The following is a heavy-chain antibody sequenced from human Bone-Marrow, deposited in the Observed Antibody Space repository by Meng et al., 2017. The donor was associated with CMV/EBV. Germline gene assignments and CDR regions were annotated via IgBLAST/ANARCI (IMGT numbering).Heavy chain of an antibody. V-gene: IGHV1-8*03. CDR1: GYTFTSYD. J-gene: IGHJ6*02. Sequence: ASVKVSCKASGYTFTSYDINWVRQATGQGLEWMGWMNPNSGNTGYAQKFQGRVTITTDESTSTAYMELSSLRSEDTAVYYCARDGGGSGWYYYGMDVWGQGTTVTVSS. CDR3: ARDGGGSGWYYYGMDV. D-gene: IGHD6-19*01. CDR2: MNPNSGNT.